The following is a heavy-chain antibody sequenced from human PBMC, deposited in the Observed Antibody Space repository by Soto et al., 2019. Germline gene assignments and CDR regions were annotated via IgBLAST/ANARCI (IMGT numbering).Heavy chain of an antibody. CDR1: GFSLSTNA. Sequence: GGSLRLSCEASGFSLSTNAMNWVRQAPGKGPEWLSYISRDGGTIYYSSSVQGRFTVSRDNTRNSLFLQMNSLRAEDTAFYYCALLRDSWGQGAQVTVSS. CDR2: ISRDGGTI. D-gene: IGHD2-21*02. J-gene: IGHJ5*01. V-gene: IGHV3-48*03. CDR3: ALLRDS.